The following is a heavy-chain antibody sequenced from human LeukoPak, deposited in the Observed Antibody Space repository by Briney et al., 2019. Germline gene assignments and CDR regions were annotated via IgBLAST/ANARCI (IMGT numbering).Heavy chain of an antibody. J-gene: IGHJ4*02. CDR3: ARHGGYCSSTSCYAGY. V-gene: IGHV5-51*01. CDR2: IYPGDSDT. D-gene: IGHD2-2*01. Sequence: GESLKISCKGSGYSFTSYWIGWVRQMPGKGLEWMGIIYPGDSDTRYSPSFQGQVTISADKSIRTAYLQWSSLKASDTAIYYCARHGGYCSSTSCYAGYWGQGTLVTVSS. CDR1: GYSFTSYW.